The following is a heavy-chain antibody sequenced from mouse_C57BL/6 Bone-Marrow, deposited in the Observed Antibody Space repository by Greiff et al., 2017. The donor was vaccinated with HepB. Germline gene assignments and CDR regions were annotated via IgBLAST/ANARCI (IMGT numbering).Heavy chain of an antibody. CDR3: ARDGSV. D-gene: IGHD3-2*02. V-gene: IGHV3-6*01. CDR2: ISYDGSN. J-gene: IGHJ3*01. CDR1: GYSITSGYY. Sequence: EVQRVESGPGLVKPSQSLSLTCSVTGYSITSGYYWNWIRQFPGNKLEWMGYISYDGSNNYNPSLKNRISITRDTSKNQFFLKLNSVTTEDTATYYCARDGSVWGQGTLVTVSA.